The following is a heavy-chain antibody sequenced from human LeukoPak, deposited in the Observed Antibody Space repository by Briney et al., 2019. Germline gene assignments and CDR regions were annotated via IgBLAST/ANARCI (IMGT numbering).Heavy chain of an antibody. CDR1: GYSFNDKY. Sequence: ASVKVSCKASGYSFNDKYLHWVRQAPGQGLEWMGSINPNSGGTNYAQKFQGRVTMTTDTSMSTAYMELSRLTSEDTAVYYCARDGVYGRFDPWGQGTLVTVSS. CDR2: INPNSGGT. V-gene: IGHV1-2*02. D-gene: IGHD2/OR15-2a*01. J-gene: IGHJ5*02. CDR3: ARDGVYGRFDP.